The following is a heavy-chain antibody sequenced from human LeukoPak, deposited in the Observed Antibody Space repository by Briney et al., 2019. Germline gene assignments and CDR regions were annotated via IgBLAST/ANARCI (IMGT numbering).Heavy chain of an antibody. Sequence: SETLFLTCTVSGGSISSYYWSWIRQPPGKGMEDIGHIYYSGFTNYNPSLKSRVTMSVDTSKNQFSLKLSSVTAADTAVYYCARYGSSSLRAGYYYYMDVWGKGTTVTVSS. V-gene: IGHV4-59*01. CDR1: GGSISSYY. CDR2: IYYSGFT. D-gene: IGHD6-6*01. CDR3: ARYGSSSLRAGYYYYMDV. J-gene: IGHJ6*03.